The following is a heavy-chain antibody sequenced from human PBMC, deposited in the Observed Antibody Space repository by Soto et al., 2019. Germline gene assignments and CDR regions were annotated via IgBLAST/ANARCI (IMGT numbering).Heavy chain of an antibody. D-gene: IGHD2-2*01. CDR2: IKTKPDDGTI. CDR3: TTDHIPYCSSTSCYPYYGMDV. V-gene: IGHV3-15*01. J-gene: IGHJ6*02. CDR1: GFTFSDVW. Sequence: GGSLRLSCAASGFTFSDVWMTWVRQAPGKGLEWVGRIKTKPDDGTIDYAAPVRGRFTISRDDSKNTLYLQMNSLKTEDTAVYYCTTDHIPYCSSTSCYPYYGMDVWGQGTTVTVSS.